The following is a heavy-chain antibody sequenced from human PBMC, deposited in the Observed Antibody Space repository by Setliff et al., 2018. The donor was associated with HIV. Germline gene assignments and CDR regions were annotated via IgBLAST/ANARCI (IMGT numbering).Heavy chain of an antibody. J-gene: IGHJ6*03. CDR3: ARSGNILTDYSYYSYFMDV. V-gene: IGHV4-34*01. CDR2: SNHGGST. Sequence: PSETLSLTCAVYGGSFSNYYWSWIRQSPGEGLEWIGESNHGGSTNYNPSLKSRVTMSVDTSKNQFSLQLTSVTAADTAVYYCARSGNILTDYSYYSYFMDVWGGGTTVTVSS. CDR1: GGSFSNYY. D-gene: IGHD3-9*01.